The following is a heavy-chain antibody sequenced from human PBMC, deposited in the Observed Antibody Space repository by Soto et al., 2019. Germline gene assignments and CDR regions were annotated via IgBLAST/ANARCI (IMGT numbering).Heavy chain of an antibody. CDR2: IIPIFGTA. Sequence: GASVKVSCKASGGTFSSYAISWVRQAPGQGLEWMGGIIPIFGTANYAQKFQGRVTITADKSTSTAYMELSSLRSEDTAVYYCATVVTPIFKPQNYFDYWGQGTLVTVSS. CDR1: GGTFSSYA. D-gene: IGHD2-21*02. V-gene: IGHV1-69*06. J-gene: IGHJ4*02. CDR3: ATVVTPIFKPQNYFDY.